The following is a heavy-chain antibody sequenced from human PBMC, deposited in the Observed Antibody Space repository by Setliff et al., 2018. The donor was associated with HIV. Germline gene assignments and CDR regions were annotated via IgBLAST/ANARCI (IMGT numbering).Heavy chain of an antibody. CDR2: IYSSGDS. J-gene: IGHJ6*03. CDR1: GGSISSNNFY. V-gene: IGHV4-39*02. D-gene: IGHD6-6*01. CDR3: AKDSSSGYYYYYLDI. Sequence: TLSLTCTVTGGSISSNNFYWGWIRQPPGKGLEWIGTIYSSGDSFYDPSLKSRFTISRDKSKNTLYLQMDSLRAEDTAVYYCAKDSSSGYYYYYLDIWGKGTTVTVSS.